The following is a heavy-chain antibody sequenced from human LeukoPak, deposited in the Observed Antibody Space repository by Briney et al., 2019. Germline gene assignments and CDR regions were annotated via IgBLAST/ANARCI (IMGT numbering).Heavy chain of an antibody. CDR3: ARDPVAAAAASGFDP. J-gene: IGHJ5*02. Sequence: ASVKVSCKASGYTFTSYYMHWVRQAPGQGLEWMGIINPSGSSISYAQKFQGRVTMTRDMSTSTVYMELSSLRSEDTAVYYCARDPVAAAAASGFDPWGQGTLVTVSS. CDR1: GYTFTSYY. D-gene: IGHD6-13*01. V-gene: IGHV1-46*01. CDR2: INPSGSSI.